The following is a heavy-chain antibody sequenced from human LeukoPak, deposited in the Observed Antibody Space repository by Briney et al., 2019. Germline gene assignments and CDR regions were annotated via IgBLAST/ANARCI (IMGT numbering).Heavy chain of an antibody. J-gene: IGHJ4*02. D-gene: IGHD4-17*01. V-gene: IGHV3-30*02. Sequence: PGGSLRLSCAASGFTFTNYWMIWVRQAPGKGLEWVAFIRYDGSNKYYADSVKGRFTISRDNSKNTLYLQMNSLRAEDTAVYYCAKDNYDYGDYDGGDYWGQGTLVTVSS. CDR2: IRYDGSNK. CDR1: GFTFTNYW. CDR3: AKDNYDYGDYDGGDY.